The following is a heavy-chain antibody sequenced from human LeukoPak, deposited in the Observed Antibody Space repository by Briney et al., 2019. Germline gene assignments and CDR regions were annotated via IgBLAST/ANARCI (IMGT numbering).Heavy chain of an antibody. V-gene: IGHV3-49*03. CDR1: GFTFGNYG. D-gene: IGHD4-23*01. CDR3: ARDIGGKTPFKH. CDR2: IQSKLADGTT. J-gene: IGHJ1*01. Sequence: GGSLRLSCRISGFTFGNYGLTWFRQAPGKGLEWVGFIQSKLADGTTRYAASVEGRFTISRDDSKSIAYLQMTSLKADDTGVYYCARDIGGKTPFKHWGRGTLVTVSS.